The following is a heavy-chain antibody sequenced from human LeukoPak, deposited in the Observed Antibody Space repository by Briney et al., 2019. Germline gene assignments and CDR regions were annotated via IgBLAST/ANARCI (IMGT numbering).Heavy chain of an antibody. CDR2: ISASGSTT. CDR1: GFTFNSHS. J-gene: IGHJ4*02. D-gene: IGHD6-13*01. Sequence: GRSLRLSCAASGFTFNSHSMHWVRQAPGKGLEWVAVISASGSTTFYADSVKGRFSLSRDNSRDTLYLQMNSLTTEDTAVYYCARAKRIAAAGARSFDYWGQGTLVTVSS. CDR3: ARAKRIAAAGARSFDY. V-gene: IGHV3-30-3*01.